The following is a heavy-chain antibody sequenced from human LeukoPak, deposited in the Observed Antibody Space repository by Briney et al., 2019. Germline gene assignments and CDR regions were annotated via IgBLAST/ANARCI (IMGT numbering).Heavy chain of an antibody. CDR3: ARHVGYSSGFDY. Sequence: SETLSLTCTVSGGSISSSSYYWGWIRQPPGKGLECIGNIYSSGTTYYNPSLKSRVTISIDTSKSQFSLRLSSVTAADTAVYSCARHVGYSSGFDYWGQGTLVTVSS. CDR2: IYSSGTT. D-gene: IGHD5-18*01. J-gene: IGHJ4*02. V-gene: IGHV4-39*01. CDR1: GGSISSSSYY.